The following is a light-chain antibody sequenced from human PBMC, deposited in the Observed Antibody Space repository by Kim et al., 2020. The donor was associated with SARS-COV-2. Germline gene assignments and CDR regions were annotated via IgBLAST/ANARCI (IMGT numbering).Light chain of an antibody. J-gene: IGKJ2*01. CDR1: QDIKNY. V-gene: IGKV1-9*01. CDR3: QQFNSPYT. Sequence: IQLTQSPTSLSASVGDRVTITCRASQDIKNYLAWYQQIPGRAPKLLIYAASTLQSGVPSRFSGSGSGTDLTLTISALQPEDFGDYHCQQFNSPYTFGQGTKLEI. CDR2: AAS.